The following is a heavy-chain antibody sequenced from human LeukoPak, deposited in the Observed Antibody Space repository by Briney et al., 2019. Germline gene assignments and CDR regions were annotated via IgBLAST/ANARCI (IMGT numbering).Heavy chain of an antibody. D-gene: IGHD6-19*01. CDR2: IGHSGST. J-gene: IGHJ6*03. CDR1: GGSISSSNW. CDR3: ARDRGWSVAGYRYYYMDV. V-gene: IGHV4-4*02. Sequence: PSETLSLTCAVSGGSISSSNWWSWVRQPPGKGLEWIGEIGHSGSTNYNPSLKRRVTISVDTSKNQFSLKLSSVTAADTAVYYCARDRGWSVAGYRYYYMDVWGKGTTVTISS.